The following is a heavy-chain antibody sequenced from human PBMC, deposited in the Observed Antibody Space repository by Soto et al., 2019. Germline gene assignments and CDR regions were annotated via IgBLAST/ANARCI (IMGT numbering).Heavy chain of an antibody. CDR1: GGSISSGGYY. J-gene: IGHJ6*02. CDR2: IYYSGST. V-gene: IGHV4-31*03. D-gene: IGHD3-3*01. Sequence: TLSLTCTVSGGSISSGGYYWSWIRQHPGKGLEWIGYIYYSGSTYYNPSLKSRVTISVDTSKNQFSLKLSSVTAADTAVYYCARTIFGVVIPNLYYYYYGMDVWGQGTTVTVSS. CDR3: ARTIFGVVIPNLYYYYYGMDV.